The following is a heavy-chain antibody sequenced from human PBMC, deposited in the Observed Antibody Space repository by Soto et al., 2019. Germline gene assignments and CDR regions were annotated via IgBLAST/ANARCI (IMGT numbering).Heavy chain of an antibody. Sequence: GGSLRLSCAASGITFSNNWMTWVRQAPGKGLEWVANIKPDGSEKYYVDSVKGRFTISRDTTKNSLYLQMNSLRAEDTAVYYCANSPWGVAGIGYWGQGTMVTVSS. CDR1: GITFSNNW. D-gene: IGHD3-10*01. J-gene: IGHJ4*02. V-gene: IGHV3-7*01. CDR2: IKPDGSEK. CDR3: ANSPWGVAGIGY.